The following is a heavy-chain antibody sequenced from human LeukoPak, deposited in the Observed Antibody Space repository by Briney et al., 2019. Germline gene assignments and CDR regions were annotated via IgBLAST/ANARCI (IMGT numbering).Heavy chain of an antibody. CDR3: ARGVRHDFWSGYPTIDY. CDR2: IYHNGYT. J-gene: IGHJ4*02. D-gene: IGHD3-3*01. V-gene: IGHV4-38-2*01. Sequence: PSETLSLTCAVSGYAISNAYYWVWIRQPPGKGLEWIGSIYHNGYTYYNPSLTSRVTISVDTSKNQFSLKLSSVTAADTAVYYCARGVRHDFWSGYPTIDYWGQGTLVTVSS. CDR1: GYAISNAYY.